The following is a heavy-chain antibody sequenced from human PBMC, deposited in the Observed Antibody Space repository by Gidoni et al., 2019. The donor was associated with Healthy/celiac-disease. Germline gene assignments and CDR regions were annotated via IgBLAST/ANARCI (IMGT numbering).Heavy chain of an antibody. Sequence: QLQLQESGPGLVKPSEPLSLPCTVPGGSISSSSYYWGWIRQPPGKGLEWIGSIYYSGSTYYNPSLKRRVTISVDTSKNQFSLKLSSVTAADTAVYYCAGRRPAHYWGQGTLVTVSS. CDR3: AGRRPAHY. CDR1: GGSISSSSYY. J-gene: IGHJ4*02. V-gene: IGHV4-39*01. CDR2: IYYSGST.